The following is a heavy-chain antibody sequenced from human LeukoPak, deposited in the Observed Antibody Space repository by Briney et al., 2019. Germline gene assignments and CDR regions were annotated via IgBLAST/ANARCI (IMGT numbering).Heavy chain of an antibody. J-gene: IGHJ4*02. CDR2: IIPIFGIA. CDR1: GGTFSSYA. D-gene: IGHD5-24*01. CDR3: ARIERDGCNNYYFDY. Sequence: ASVKVSCKASGGTFSSYAISWVRQAPGQGLEWMGRIIPIFGIANYAQKFQGRVTITADKSTSTAYMELSSLRSEDTAVYYCARIERDGCNNYYFDYWGQGTLVTVSS. V-gene: IGHV1-69*04.